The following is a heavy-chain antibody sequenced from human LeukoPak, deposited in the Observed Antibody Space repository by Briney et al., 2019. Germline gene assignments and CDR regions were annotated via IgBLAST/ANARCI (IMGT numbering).Heavy chain of an antibody. V-gene: IGHV1-8*01. CDR2: MNPNSGNT. CDR1: GYTFTSYD. D-gene: IGHD3-22*01. CDR3: ASSLFDSSGDYYYYYGMDV. J-gene: IGHJ6*02. Sequence: ASVKVSCKASGYTFTSYDINWVRQATGQGLEWMGWMNPNSGNTGYAQKFQGRVTMTRNTSISTAYMELSSLRSEDTAVCYCASSLFDSSGDYYYYYGMDVWGQGTTVTVSS.